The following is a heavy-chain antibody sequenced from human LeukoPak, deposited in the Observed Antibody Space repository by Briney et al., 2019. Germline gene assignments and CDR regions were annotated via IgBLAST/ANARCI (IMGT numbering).Heavy chain of an antibody. D-gene: IGHD2-2*01. CDR3: ARDSRDIVVVPAAMPNYYYGMDV. V-gene: IGHV4-59*01. J-gene: IGHJ6*04. CDR2: IYYSGST. Sequence: SETLSLTCTVSGGSISSYYWSWIRQPPGKGLEWIGYIYYSGSTNYNPSLKSRVTISVDTSKYQFSLKLSSVTAADTAVYYCARDSRDIVVVPAAMPNYYYGMDVWGKGTTVTVSS. CDR1: GGSISSYY.